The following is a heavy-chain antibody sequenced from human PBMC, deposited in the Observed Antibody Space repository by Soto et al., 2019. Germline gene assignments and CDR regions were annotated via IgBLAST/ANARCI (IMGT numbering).Heavy chain of an antibody. J-gene: IGHJ5*02. CDR2: NYHSGST. Sequence: QVQLQESGPGLVKPSGTLSLTCAVSGGSISSSNWWSWVRQPPGKGLEWIGENYHSGSTNYNPSLKSRVTISVDKSKNQFSLKLSSVTAADTAVYYCARASRLGYSSSWGRFDPWGQGTLVTVSS. D-gene: IGHD6-13*01. V-gene: IGHV4-4*02. CDR3: ARASRLGYSSSWGRFDP. CDR1: GGSISSSNW.